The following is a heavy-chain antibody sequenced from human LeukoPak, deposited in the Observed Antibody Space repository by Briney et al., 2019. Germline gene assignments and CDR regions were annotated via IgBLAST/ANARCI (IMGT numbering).Heavy chain of an antibody. CDR1: GFTFSSYS. D-gene: IGHD6-13*01. Sequence: PGGSLRLSCAASGFTFSSYSMNWVRQAPGKGLEWVGRIQSKTDGGTTDYAAPVKGRFTISRDDSKNTLYLQMNSLKTEDTAVYYCARATLAAAGYWGQGTLVTVSS. CDR3: ARATLAAAGY. CDR2: IQSKTDGGTT. V-gene: IGHV3-15*01. J-gene: IGHJ4*02.